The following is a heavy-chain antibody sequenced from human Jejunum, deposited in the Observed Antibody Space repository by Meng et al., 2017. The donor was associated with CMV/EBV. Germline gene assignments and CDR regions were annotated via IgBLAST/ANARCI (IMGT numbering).Heavy chain of an antibody. CDR2: ISAYNGNT. CDR3: ARVEVGITSGDY. V-gene: IGHV1-18*01. D-gene: IGHD1-26*01. J-gene: IGHJ4*02. CDR1: GYTCTNYG. Sequence: VELVQPGGEVKEPGASLKFSCKASGYTCTNYGITWVRQAPGQGLEWMGWISAYNGNTNYAQTLQGRVTMTTDTSTSTAYMELRSLRSDDTAVYYCARVEVGITSGDYWGQGTLVTVSS.